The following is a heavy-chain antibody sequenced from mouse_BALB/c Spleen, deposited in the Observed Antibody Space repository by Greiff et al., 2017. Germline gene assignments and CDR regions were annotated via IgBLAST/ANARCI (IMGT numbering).Heavy chain of an antibody. J-gene: IGHJ1*01. CDR1: GYTFTSYW. V-gene: IGHV1-69*02. Sequence: QVQLQQPGAELVRPGASVKLSCKASGYTFTSYWINWVKQRPGQGLEWIGNIYPSDSYTNYNQKFKDKATLTVDKSSSTAYMQLSSPTSEDSAVYYCTRGDYGSSFSYWYFDVWGAGTTVTVSS. CDR2: IYPSDSYT. CDR3: TRGDYGSSFSYWYFDV. D-gene: IGHD1-1*01.